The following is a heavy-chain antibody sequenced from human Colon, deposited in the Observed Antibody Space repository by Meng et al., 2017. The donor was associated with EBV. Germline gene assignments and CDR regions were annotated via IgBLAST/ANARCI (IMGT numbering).Heavy chain of an antibody. CDR2: IYHSGST. CDR1: GDTVSVHF. CDR3: ARDRARLIKYNWFDP. D-gene: IGHD3-10*01. Sequence: QVQVQQWGAGLLKPSESLSLTCGLYGDTVSVHFWDWIRQPPGKGLEWIGEIYHSGSTNYNPSLKSRVTISVDKSKNQFSLKLSSVTVADTAVYYCARDRARLIKYNWFDPWGQGTLVTVAS. V-gene: IGHV4-34*01. J-gene: IGHJ5*02.